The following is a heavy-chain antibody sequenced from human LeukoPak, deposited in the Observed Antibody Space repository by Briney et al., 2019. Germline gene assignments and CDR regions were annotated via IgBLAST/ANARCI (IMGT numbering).Heavy chain of an antibody. V-gene: IGHV3-48*01. CDR2: ISSSGSTI. CDR3: AVWGEGALEY. CDR1: GFTFSSHS. D-gene: IGHD3-16*01. Sequence: PGGSLRLPCAFSGFTFSSHSMNWVRHAPGQGRECVSYISSSGSTIYYAVSVTGGFTLSRYNGKNSLSLQMNRLKVEDTAVYYGAVWGEGALEYWGQGTLVTVSS. J-gene: IGHJ4*02.